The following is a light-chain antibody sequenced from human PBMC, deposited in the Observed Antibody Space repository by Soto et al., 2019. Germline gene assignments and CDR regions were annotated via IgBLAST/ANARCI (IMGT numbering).Light chain of an antibody. CDR3: QQYGSSLYP. CDR2: GAS. J-gene: IGKJ2*01. CDR1: QSVSSSY. V-gene: IGKV3-20*01. Sequence: EMVLTESPGTLSLSPGERATLSCRASQSVSSSYLDWYQQKPGQAPRLLIYGASSRATGIPDRFSGSGSGTDFTLTISRLEPEDFAVYYCQQYGSSLYPFGQGTKLEIK.